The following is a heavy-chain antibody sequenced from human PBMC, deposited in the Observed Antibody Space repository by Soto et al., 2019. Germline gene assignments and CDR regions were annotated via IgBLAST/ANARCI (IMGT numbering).Heavy chain of an antibody. CDR1: GFTFSSYS. CDR3: ARVYDFWSGYYANWFDP. V-gene: IGHV3-21*04. J-gene: IGHJ5*02. D-gene: IGHD3-3*01. CDR2: ISSSSSYI. Sequence: LRLSCAASGFTFSSYSMNWVRQAPGKGLEWVSSISSSSSYIYYADSVKGRFTISRDNAKNSLYLQMNSLRAEDTAVYYCARVYDFWSGYYANWFDPWGQGTLVTVSS.